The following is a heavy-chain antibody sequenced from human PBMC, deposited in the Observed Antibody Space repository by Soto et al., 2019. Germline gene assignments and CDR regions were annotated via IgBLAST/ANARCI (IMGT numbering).Heavy chain of an antibody. CDR1: GGSISSYY. CDR2: IYTSGRT. D-gene: IGHD2-2*02. CDR3: ARDVWYCSSTSCYTRYYYYYGMDV. Sequence: QVQLQESGPGLVKPSETLSLTCTVSGGSISSYYWSWIRQPAGKGLEWIGRIYTSGRTNYNPSLKVRVTMSVDTSKNQFSLKLSSVTAADTAVYYCARDVWYCSSTSCYTRYYYYYGMDVWGQGTTVTVSS. V-gene: IGHV4-4*07. J-gene: IGHJ6*02.